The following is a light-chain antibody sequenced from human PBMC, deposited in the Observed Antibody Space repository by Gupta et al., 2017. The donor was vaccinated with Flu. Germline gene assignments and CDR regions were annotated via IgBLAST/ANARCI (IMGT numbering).Light chain of an antibody. V-gene: IGLV1-44*01. CDR1: SSNIGTNI. CDR3: AAWDDSLNGWV. CDR2: SNS. J-gene: IGLJ3*02. Sequence: QSVLTQPPSTSGTPGQKVTISCSGSSSNIGTNIVNWYQQFPGTAPKLLIYSNSQRPSGVPDRFSGSKSGTSASLAISGLQSGEEGDYHCAAWDDSLNGWVFGGGTKLTVL.